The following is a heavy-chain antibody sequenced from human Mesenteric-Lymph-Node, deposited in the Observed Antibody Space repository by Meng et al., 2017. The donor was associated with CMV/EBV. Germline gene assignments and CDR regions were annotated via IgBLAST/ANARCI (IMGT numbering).Heavy chain of an antibody. D-gene: IGHD2-15*01. J-gene: IGHJ6*02. Sequence: GESLKISCAVSGFISTMYWMHWVRQAPGKGLVWVARINSDGSSTRYADSVKGRFTISRDNAKNTLYLQMNSLRAEDTAVYYCARSVAGTYYYYYGMDVWGQGTTVTVSS. CDR2: INSDGSST. CDR1: GFISTMYW. V-gene: IGHV3-74*01. CDR3: ARSVAGTYYYYYGMDV.